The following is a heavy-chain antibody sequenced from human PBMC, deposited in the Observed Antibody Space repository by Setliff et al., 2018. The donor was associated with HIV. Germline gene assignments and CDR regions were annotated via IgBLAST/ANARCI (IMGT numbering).Heavy chain of an antibody. CDR2: IQSKADGGTT. CDR3: TTDPSPRTKVTAGSEY. CDR1: GYTFSNYA. V-gene: IGHV3-15*01. Sequence: PGGSLRLSCAASGYTFSNYAMTWVRQAPGKGLEWVGRIQSKADGGTTDYAAPVKGKFTISRDDSKNTLYLQMNSLRIDDTAVYYCTTDPSPRTKVTAGSEYWGQGTLVTVSS. D-gene: IGHD4-17*01. J-gene: IGHJ4*02.